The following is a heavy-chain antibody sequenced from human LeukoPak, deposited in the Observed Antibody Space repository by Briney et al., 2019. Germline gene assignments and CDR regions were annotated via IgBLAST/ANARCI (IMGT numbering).Heavy chain of an antibody. CDR3: ARETPGAGHFDY. J-gene: IGHJ4*02. Sequence: ASVKVSCKASGGTFSSYAISWVRQAPGQGLEWMGGIIPIFGTANYAQKFQGRVTITADESTSTAYMELSSLRSEDTAVYYCARETPGAGHFDYWGQGSLVTVSS. CDR2: IIPIFGTA. D-gene: IGHD7-27*01. V-gene: IGHV1-69*13. CDR1: GGTFSSYA.